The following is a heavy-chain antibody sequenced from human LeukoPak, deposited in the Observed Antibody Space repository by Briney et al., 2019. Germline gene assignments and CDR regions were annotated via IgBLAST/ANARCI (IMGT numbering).Heavy chain of an antibody. J-gene: IGHJ5*02. CDR2: VYYTGST. CDR1: GGSITSTSYY. D-gene: IGHD3-10*01. Sequence: PSETLSLTCSVSGGSITSTSYYWGWIRQPPGEGLEWIGSVYYTGSTYYNPSLRSQVTISVDTSKNQFSLRLSSVTAADTAVFYCARVWYGSSTLGWFDPWGQGTLVTVSS. V-gene: IGHV4-39*01. CDR3: ARVWYGSSTLGWFDP.